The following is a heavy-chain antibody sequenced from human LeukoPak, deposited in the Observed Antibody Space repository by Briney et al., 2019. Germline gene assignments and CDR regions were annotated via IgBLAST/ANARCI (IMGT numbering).Heavy chain of an antibody. CDR3: TKDLTPGGADV. Sequence: GRSLRLSCAVSGFTSDDYAMHWVRQASGKGLEWVAGIMWRSGSTGYGDSVKGRFTISGDNAKKSLYLQMNGLRVEDTAFYYCTKDLTPGGADVWGQGTTVTVSS. V-gene: IGHV3-9*02. CDR1: GFTSDDYA. J-gene: IGHJ6*02. D-gene: IGHD3-10*01. CDR2: IMWRSGST.